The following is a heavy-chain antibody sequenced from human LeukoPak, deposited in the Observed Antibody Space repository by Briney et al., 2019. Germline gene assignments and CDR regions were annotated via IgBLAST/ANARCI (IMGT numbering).Heavy chain of an antibody. Sequence: SETLSLTCTVSGGSISSYYWSWIRQPAGKGLEWIGYIYYSGSTNYNPSLKSRVTISVDTSKNQFSLKLSSVTAADTAVYYCARSAGDYYDSSDLDYWGQGTLVTVSS. CDR2: IYYSGST. J-gene: IGHJ4*02. CDR1: GGSISSYY. CDR3: ARSAGDYYDSSDLDY. V-gene: IGHV4-59*08. D-gene: IGHD3-22*01.